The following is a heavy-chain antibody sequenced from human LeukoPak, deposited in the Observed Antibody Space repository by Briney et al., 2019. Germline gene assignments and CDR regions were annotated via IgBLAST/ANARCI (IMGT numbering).Heavy chain of an antibody. Sequence: GAPVKVSCKASGYTFTGYYMHWVRQAPGQGLEWMGWINPNNGGTNSAQKFQGRVTMTRDTSISTAYMELSRLRSDDTAVYYCARQEMAITSFDYWGQGTLVSCSS. J-gene: IGHJ4*02. D-gene: IGHD5-24*01. CDR3: ARQEMAITSFDY. CDR1: GYTFTGYY. CDR2: INPNNGGT. V-gene: IGHV1-2*02.